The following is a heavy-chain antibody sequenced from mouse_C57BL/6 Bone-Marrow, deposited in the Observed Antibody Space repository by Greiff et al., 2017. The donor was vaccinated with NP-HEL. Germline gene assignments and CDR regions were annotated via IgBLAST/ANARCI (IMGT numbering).Heavy chain of an antibody. Sequence: EVKLVESGGGLVKPGGSLKLSCAASGFTFSSYAMSWVRQTPEKRLEWVATISDGGSYTYYPDNVKGRFTISRDNAKNNLYLQMSHLKSEDTAMYYCARAIWLRPYYFDYWGQGTTLTVSS. D-gene: IGHD2-2*01. CDR2: ISDGGSYT. J-gene: IGHJ2*01. CDR1: GFTFSSYA. V-gene: IGHV5-4*03. CDR3: ARAIWLRPYYFDY.